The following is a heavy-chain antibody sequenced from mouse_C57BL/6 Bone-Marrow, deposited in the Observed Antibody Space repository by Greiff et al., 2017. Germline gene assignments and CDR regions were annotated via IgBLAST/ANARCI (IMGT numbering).Heavy chain of an antibody. D-gene: IGHD3-2*02. Sequence: EVQLQESGPGLVKPSQSLSLTCSVTGYSITSGYYWNWIRQFPGNKLEWMGYISYDGSNNYNPSLKNRISITRDTSKNQFFLKLNSVTTEDTATYYGAREKEHLRLGYFDYWGQGTTLTVSS. J-gene: IGHJ2*01. CDR2: ISYDGSN. V-gene: IGHV3-6*01. CDR3: AREKEHLRLGYFDY. CDR1: GYSITSGYY.